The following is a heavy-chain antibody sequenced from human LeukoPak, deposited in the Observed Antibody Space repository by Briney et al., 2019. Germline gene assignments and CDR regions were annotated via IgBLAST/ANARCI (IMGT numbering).Heavy chain of an antibody. Sequence: PGGSLRLSCAASGFTFSSYALSWVRQAPGKGLEWVSAISGSGGSTYYADSVKGRFTISRDNSKNTLYLQMNSLRAEDTAVYYCAKSDFWSGYYPPPDYWGQGTLVTVSS. CDR1: GFTFSSYA. CDR3: AKSDFWSGYYPPPDY. V-gene: IGHV3-23*01. CDR2: ISGSGGST. J-gene: IGHJ4*02. D-gene: IGHD3-3*01.